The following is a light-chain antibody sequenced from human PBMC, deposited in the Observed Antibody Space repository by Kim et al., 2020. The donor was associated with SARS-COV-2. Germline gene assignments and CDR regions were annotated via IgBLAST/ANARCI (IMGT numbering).Light chain of an antibody. CDR1: SSNIGNNA. J-gene: IGLJ2*01. CDR3: AAWDDSLNGVV. Sequence: RQRVTISCSGSSSNIGNNAVNWYQQLPGKAPKLLIYYDDLLPSGVSDRFSGSKSGTSASLATSGLQSEDEADYYCAAWDDSLNGVVFGGGTKLTVL. CDR2: YDD. V-gene: IGLV1-36*01.